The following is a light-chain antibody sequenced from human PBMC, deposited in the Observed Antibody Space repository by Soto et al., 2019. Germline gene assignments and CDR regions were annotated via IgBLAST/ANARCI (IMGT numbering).Light chain of an antibody. Sequence: ETVMTQSPATLSVSPGERATLSCRASQSVSSNLAWYQQKPGQAPRLLIYGASTRATGIPARFSGSGSGTEFTLTISSLQSEDFAVYYCQQYNNWPQTFGQGTKVEV. CDR2: GAS. CDR3: QQYNNWPQT. J-gene: IGKJ1*01. V-gene: IGKV3-15*01. CDR1: QSVSSN.